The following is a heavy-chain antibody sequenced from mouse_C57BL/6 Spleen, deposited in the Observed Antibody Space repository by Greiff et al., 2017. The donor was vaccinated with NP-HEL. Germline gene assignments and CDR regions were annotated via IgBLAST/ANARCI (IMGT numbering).Heavy chain of an antibody. J-gene: IGHJ1*03. Sequence: QVQLKQPGAELVKPGASVKMSCKASGYTFTSYWITWVKQRPGQGLEWIGDIYPGSGSTNYNEKFKSKATLTVDTSSSTAYMQLSSLTSEDSAVYYCARRGTYYGSSSWYFDVWGTGTTVTVSS. CDR1: GYTFTSYW. CDR2: IYPGSGST. D-gene: IGHD1-1*01. V-gene: IGHV1-55*01. CDR3: ARRGTYYGSSSWYFDV.